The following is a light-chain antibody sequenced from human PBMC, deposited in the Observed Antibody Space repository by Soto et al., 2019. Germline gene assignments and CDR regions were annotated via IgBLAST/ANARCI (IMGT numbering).Light chain of an antibody. CDR3: QQVSGYPPT. V-gene: IGKV3-20*01. CDR2: DAS. J-gene: IGKJ4*01. Sequence: EVVLTRSPGTLSLSPGERATLSCRASQTVRNNYLAWYQQKPGQAPRLLIYDASSRATGIPDRFSGGGSGTDFTLTISRLEPEDFAVYYCQQVSGYPPTFGGGTKLDSK. CDR1: QTVRNNY.